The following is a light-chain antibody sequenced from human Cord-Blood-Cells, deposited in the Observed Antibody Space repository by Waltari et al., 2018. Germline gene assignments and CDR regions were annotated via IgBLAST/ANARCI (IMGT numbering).Light chain of an antibody. Sequence: QSALTQPASVSGSPGPSITIPCTGNSSDVGGYHYVSWYQQKPGKAPKLMIYDVSNRPSGVSNRFSGSKSGNTASLTISGRQAEDEADYYCSSYTSSSTVVFGGGTKLTVL. V-gene: IGLV2-14*01. CDR3: SSYTSSSTVV. J-gene: IGLJ2*01. CDR1: SSDVGGYHY. CDR2: DVS.